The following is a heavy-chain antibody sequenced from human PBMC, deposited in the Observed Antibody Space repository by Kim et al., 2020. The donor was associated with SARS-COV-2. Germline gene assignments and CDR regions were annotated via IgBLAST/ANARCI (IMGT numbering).Heavy chain of an antibody. J-gene: IGHJ6*02. V-gene: IGHV3-30*02. Sequence: KGRFTISRDNSTNTLSLQMTSLRAEDTAVYYCAKELIAAAGTGYYYGMDVWGQGTTVTVSS. D-gene: IGHD6-13*01. CDR3: AKELIAAAGTGYYYGMDV.